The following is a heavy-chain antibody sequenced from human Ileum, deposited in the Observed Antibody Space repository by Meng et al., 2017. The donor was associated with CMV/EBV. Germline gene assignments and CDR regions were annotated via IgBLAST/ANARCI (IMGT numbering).Heavy chain of an antibody. CDR2: LRPNSGGT. V-gene: IGHV1-2*02. D-gene: IGHD1-1*01. Sequence: KASETTLTDYYIHWARQAPGQGLECMGYLRPNSGGTKYAQNFQGRVTMTRDTSINTVYMELSSLRSDDTAVYYCARDPTNDVNTEFDPWGQGTLVTVSS. J-gene: IGHJ5*02. CDR3: ARDPTNDVNTEFDP. CDR1: ETTLTDYY.